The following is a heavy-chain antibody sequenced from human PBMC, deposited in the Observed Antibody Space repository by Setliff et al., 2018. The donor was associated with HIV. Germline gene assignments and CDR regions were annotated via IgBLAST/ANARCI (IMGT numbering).Heavy chain of an antibody. CDR2: IYYSGST. CDR1: GGSFTSRSYY. D-gene: IGHD3-16*01. J-gene: IGHJ6*03. Sequence: SETLSLTCAVSGGSFTSRSYYWGWIRQPPGKGLEWTGYIYYSGSTYYNPSLKSRVTISVDTSKNQFSLKLSSVTAADTAVYYCARLGDYYYMDVWGKGTTVTVSS. CDR3: ARLGDYYYMDV. V-gene: IGHV4-39*01.